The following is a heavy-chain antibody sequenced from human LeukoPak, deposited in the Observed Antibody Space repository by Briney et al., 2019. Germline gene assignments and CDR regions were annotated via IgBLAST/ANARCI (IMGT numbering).Heavy chain of an antibody. D-gene: IGHD6-19*01. CDR3: AKVAGSGWYQYYFDY. CDR2: IGGSGGST. V-gene: IGHV3-23*01. CDR1: GFTFSSYA. J-gene: IGHJ4*02. Sequence: PGGSLRLSCAASGFTFSSYAMSWVRQAPGKGLEWVSAIGGSGGSTYYADSVKGRFTISRDNSKNTLYLQMNSLRAEDTAVYYCAKVAGSGWYQYYFDYWGQGTLVTVSS.